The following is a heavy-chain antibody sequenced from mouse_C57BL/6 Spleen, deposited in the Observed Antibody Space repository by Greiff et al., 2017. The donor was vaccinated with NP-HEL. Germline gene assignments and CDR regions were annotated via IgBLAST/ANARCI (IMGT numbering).Heavy chain of an antibody. CDR2: IDPENGGT. Sequence: QVQLQQSGAELVRPGASVTLSCKASGYTFTDYEMHWVKQTPVHGLEWIGAIDPENGGTAYNQKFKGKAILTAAKSSRTAYMELRSLTSEDSAVYYCTRGRELLRYPLDYWGQGTTLTVSS. CDR1: GYTFTDYE. CDR3: TRGRELLRYPLDY. J-gene: IGHJ2*01. V-gene: IGHV1-15*01. D-gene: IGHD1-1*01.